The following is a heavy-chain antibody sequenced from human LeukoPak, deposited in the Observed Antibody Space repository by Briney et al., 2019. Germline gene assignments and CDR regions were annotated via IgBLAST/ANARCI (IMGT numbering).Heavy chain of an antibody. CDR1: GGSITGHY. Sequence: SETLSLTCAVSGGSITGHYWNWIRQTPGMRLEWIGYTSYSRTTIYNSYFKGRATMSIDTFKNQLYLNLTSVTATDTAVYYCAKLGHSDGWYLGAFDIWGQGTTVIVSS. D-gene: IGHD6-19*01. J-gene: IGHJ3*02. CDR2: TSYSRTT. V-gene: IGHV4-59*08. CDR3: AKLGHSDGWYLGAFDI.